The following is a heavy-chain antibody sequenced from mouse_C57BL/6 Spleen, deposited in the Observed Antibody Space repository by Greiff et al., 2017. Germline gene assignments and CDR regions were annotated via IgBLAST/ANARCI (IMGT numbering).Heavy chain of an antibody. D-gene: IGHD2-4*01. V-gene: IGHV5-17*01. Sequence: EVKVEESGGGLVKPGGSLKLSCAASGFTFSDYGMHWVRQAPEKGLEWVAYISSGSSTIYYADTVKGRFTISRDNAKNTLFLQMTSLRSEDTAMYYCARAPYDYDASYYAMDYWGQGTSVTVSS. CDR2: ISSGSSTI. CDR1: GFTFSDYG. CDR3: ARAPYDYDASYYAMDY. J-gene: IGHJ4*01.